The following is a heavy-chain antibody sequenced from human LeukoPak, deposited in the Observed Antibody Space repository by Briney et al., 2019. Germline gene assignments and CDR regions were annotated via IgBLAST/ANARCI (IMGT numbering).Heavy chain of an antibody. CDR2: INPSGGST. J-gene: IGHJ5*02. Sequence: GASVKVSCKASRYTFTSYYMHWVRHAPGQGLEWMGIINPSGGSTSYTQKFQGRVTMTRDTSTSTVYMELSSLRSEDTAVYYCARDRGSSGYDGWFDPWGQGTLVTVSS. D-gene: IGHD5-12*01. CDR3: ARDRGSSGYDGWFDP. V-gene: IGHV1-46*01. CDR1: RYTFTSYY.